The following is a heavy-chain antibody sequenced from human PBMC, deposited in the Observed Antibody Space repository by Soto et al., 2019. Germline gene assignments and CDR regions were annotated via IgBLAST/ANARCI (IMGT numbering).Heavy chain of an antibody. CDR2: ISYDGSNK. Sequence: GGSLRLSCAASGFTFSSYGMHWVRQAPGKGLEWVAVISYDGSNKYYADSVKGRFTISRDNSKNTRYLQMNSLRAEDTAVYYCAKSPRLYSGNFDYWGQGTLVTVSS. V-gene: IGHV3-30*18. CDR1: GFTFSSYG. J-gene: IGHJ4*02. CDR3: AKSPRLYSGNFDY. D-gene: IGHD1-26*01.